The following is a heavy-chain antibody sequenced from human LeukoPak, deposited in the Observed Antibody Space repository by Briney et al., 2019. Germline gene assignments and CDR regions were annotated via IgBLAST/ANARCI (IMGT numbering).Heavy chain of an antibody. J-gene: IGHJ4*02. D-gene: IGHD3-22*01. V-gene: IGHV3-23*01. Sequence: PGGSLRLSCAASGFTFSSYAMSWVRQAPGKGLEWVSGISSSGGSTYYADSAKGRFTISRDNSKNTLYLQMNSLRAEDTAVYYCAKACRDSSGYYYDYWGQGTLVTVSS. CDR2: ISSSGGST. CDR3: AKACRDSSGYYYDY. CDR1: GFTFSSYA.